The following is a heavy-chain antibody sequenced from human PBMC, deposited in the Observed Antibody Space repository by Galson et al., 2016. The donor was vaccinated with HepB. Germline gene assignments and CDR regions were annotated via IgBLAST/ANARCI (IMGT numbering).Heavy chain of an antibody. D-gene: IGHD6-25*01. Sequence: SLRLSCAASGFTFSDSYMRWVRQAPGKGLEWVSHISSSGSTIYYADSVKGRFTVSRDDAKNSPYLQMNSLRVEDTAVHYCAREADTWGQGTLVTVSS. CDR3: AREADT. J-gene: IGHJ4*02. CDR1: GFTFSDSY. V-gene: IGHV3-11*01. CDR2: ISSSGSTI.